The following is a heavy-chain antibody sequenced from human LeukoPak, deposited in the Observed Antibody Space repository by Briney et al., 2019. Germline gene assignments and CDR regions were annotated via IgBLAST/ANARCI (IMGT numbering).Heavy chain of an antibody. CDR1: GFTFSNYE. CDR2: ISGSGSTI. D-gene: IGHD3-22*01. V-gene: IGHV3-48*03. Sequence: GGSLRLSCAASGFTFSNYEMNWVRQAPGKGLYWVSYISGSGSTIYYADSVKGRFTISRDNSKNTLYLQMNSLRAEDTAVYYCAKLLHYYDSSGYYHHFDYWGQGTLVTVSS. CDR3: AKLLHYYDSSGYYHHFDY. J-gene: IGHJ4*02.